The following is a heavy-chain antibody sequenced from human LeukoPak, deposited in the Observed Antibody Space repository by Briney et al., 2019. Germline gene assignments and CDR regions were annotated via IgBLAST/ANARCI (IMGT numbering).Heavy chain of an antibody. CDR2: ISYDGSTH. V-gene: IGHV3-30*01. D-gene: IGHD2-2*01. J-gene: IGHJ5*02. CDR1: GFTFSNYA. CDR3: ARDQFKTDCSSTSCPPST. Sequence: PGRSLRLSCAASGFTFSNYAMHWVREAPGKGPEWVAGISYDGSTHTYADAVTGRFTISRDNSKTTLYLQMNSLRAEDTAVYYCARDQFKTDCSSTSCPPSTWGQGTLVTVSS.